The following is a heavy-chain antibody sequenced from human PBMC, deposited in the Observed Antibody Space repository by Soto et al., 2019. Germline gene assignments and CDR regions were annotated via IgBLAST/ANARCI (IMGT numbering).Heavy chain of an antibody. CDR3: ARGLDSVVTRLDY. D-gene: IGHD4-4*01. V-gene: IGHV3-33*01. CDR1: GFTLSSYG. J-gene: IGHJ4*02. CDR2: IWYDGSNK. Sequence: QVQLVESGGGVVQPGRSLRLSCAASGFTLSSYGMHWVRQAPGKGLEWVALIWYDGSNKYYADSVEGRFTISRDNSKNTLYLQMNSRRAEDTAVYYCARGLDSVVTRLDYWGQGTLVTVSS.